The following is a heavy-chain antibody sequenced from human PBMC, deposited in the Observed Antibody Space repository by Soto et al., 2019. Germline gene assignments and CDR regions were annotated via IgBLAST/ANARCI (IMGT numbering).Heavy chain of an antibody. CDR2: IYYSGST. Sequence: SETLSLTCTVSGGSISSGDYYWSWIRQPPGKGLEWIGYIYYSGSTYYNPSLKSRVTISVDTSKNQFSLKLSSVTAADTAVYYCARITLVGATALDYWGQGTLVT. V-gene: IGHV4-30-4*01. D-gene: IGHD1-26*01. J-gene: IGHJ4*02. CDR1: GGSISSGDYY. CDR3: ARITLVGATALDY.